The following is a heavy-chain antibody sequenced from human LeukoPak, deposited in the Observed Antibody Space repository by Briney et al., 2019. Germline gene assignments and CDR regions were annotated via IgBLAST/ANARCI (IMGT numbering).Heavy chain of an antibody. CDR2: INSDGSST. V-gene: IGHV3-74*01. J-gene: IGHJ4*02. Sequence: GGSLRLSCAASGFTFSSYWMHWVRQAPGKGLVWVSRINSDGSSTSYADSVKGRFTISRDNAKNTLYLQMNSLKAEDTAVYYCAREVLLYDFWSGYFFDYWGQGTLVTVSS. D-gene: IGHD3-3*01. CDR1: GFTFSSYW. CDR3: AREVLLYDFWSGYFFDY.